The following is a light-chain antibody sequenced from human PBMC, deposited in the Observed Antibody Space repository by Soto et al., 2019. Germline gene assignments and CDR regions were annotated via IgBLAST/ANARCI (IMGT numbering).Light chain of an antibody. Sequence: QSVLTQPRSVSGSPGQSVTISCTGTSSDIGGYNYVSWYQQHPGKAPKLMIYDVSERPSGVPDRFSASKSGNTASLTISGLQAEDEADYYCCSYAGSYTHVLFGGGTKVTV. J-gene: IGLJ2*01. CDR1: SSDIGGYNY. V-gene: IGLV2-11*01. CDR3: CSYAGSYTHVL. CDR2: DVS.